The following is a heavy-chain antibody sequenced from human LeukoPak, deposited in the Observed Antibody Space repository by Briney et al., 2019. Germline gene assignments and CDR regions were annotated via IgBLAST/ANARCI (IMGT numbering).Heavy chain of an antibody. J-gene: IGHJ5*02. V-gene: IGHV4-4*09. CDR3: ARRVDCSSTSCYVWFDP. CDR1: GGSTSSYY. Sequence: SETLSLTCTVSGGSTSSYYWSWIRQPPGKGLEWIGYIYTSGSTNYNPSLKSRVTISVDTSKNQFSLKLSSVTAADTAVYYCARRVDCSSTSCYVWFDPWGQGTLVTVSS. D-gene: IGHD2-2*01. CDR2: IYTSGST.